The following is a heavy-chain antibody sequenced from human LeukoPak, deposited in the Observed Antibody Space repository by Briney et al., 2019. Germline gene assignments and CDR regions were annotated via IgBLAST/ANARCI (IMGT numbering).Heavy chain of an antibody. V-gene: IGHV3-9*01. D-gene: IGHD2-15*01. Sequence: GGSLRLSCAASGFTFDDYAMHWVRQAPGKGLEWVSGISWNSGSIGYADSVKGRFTISRDNAKNSLYLQMNSLRAEDTAIYYCAKNADRGAYCSGGSCYPYYYYYTDVWGEGTTVTISS. J-gene: IGHJ6*03. CDR1: GFTFDDYA. CDR2: ISWNSGSI. CDR3: AKNADRGAYCSGGSCYPYYYYYTDV.